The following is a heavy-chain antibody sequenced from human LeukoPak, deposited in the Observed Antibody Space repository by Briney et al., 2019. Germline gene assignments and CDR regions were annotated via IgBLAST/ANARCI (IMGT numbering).Heavy chain of an antibody. V-gene: IGHV4-39*01. J-gene: IGHJ6*03. CDR1: GGYFSSSSHC. CDR2: IYYSGST. D-gene: IGHD2-8*01. Sequence: PSETLSLTCAVSGGYFSSSSHCWGWIRQPPGKGLEWIGSIYYSGSTYPNPSLKSRVTITGDTSKNQFSLKLSSVTAADTAVYYCARHGDGVSTDYVSPGKPNYYMDVWGKGTTVIVSS. CDR3: ARHGDGVSTDYVSPGKPNYYMDV.